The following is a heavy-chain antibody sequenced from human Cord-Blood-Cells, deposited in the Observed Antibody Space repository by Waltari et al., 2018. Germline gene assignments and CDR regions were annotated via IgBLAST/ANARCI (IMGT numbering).Heavy chain of an antibody. D-gene: IGHD6-6*01. CDR3: ARGRYSSSSSFDY. CDR2: INHSGST. J-gene: IGHJ4*02. Sequence: QVQLQQWGAGLLKPSETLSLTCAVYGGSFSGYYWSWTRQPPGKGLEWIGEINHSGSTNYNPSLKRRVTISVDTSKNQFSLKLSSVTAADTAVYYCARGRYSSSSSFDYWGQGTLVTVSS. V-gene: IGHV4-34*01. CDR1: GGSFSGYY.